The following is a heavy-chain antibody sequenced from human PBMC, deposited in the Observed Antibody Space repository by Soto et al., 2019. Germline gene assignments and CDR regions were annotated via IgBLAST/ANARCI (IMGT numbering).Heavy chain of an antibody. V-gene: IGHV3-23*01. CDR3: AKRGYSGYDYVFGAFDI. CDR1: GFTFSSYA. CDR2: ISGSGGST. J-gene: IGHJ3*02. Sequence: GGSLRLSCAASGFTFSSYAMSWVRQAPGKGLECVSAISGSGGSTYYADSVKGRFTISRDNSKNTLYLQMNSLRAEDTAVYYCAKRGYSGYDYVFGAFDIWGQGTMVTVSS. D-gene: IGHD5-12*01.